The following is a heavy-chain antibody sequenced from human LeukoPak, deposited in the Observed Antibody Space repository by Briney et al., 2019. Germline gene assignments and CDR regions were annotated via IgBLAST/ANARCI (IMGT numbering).Heavy chain of an antibody. D-gene: IGHD3-10*01. J-gene: IGHJ4*02. V-gene: IGHV4-39*01. CDR2: IYYSGST. CDR3: ARLTSGHFDY. CDR1: GGSISRSSYY. Sequence: NPSETLSLTCTVSGGSISRSSYYWGWIRQPPGKELEWIATIYYSGSTYYNPSLKSRVTISADTSKNQFSLKLSAVTAADTAVYYCARLTSGHFDYWGQGTLVTVSS.